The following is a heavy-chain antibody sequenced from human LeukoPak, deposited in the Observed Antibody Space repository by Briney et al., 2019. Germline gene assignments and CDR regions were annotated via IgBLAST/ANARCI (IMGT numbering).Heavy chain of an antibody. V-gene: IGHV4-34*01. CDR1: GGSFSGYY. CDR3: ARGRIAVRNYFDY. D-gene: IGHD6-6*01. CDR2: INHSGST. Sequence: SETLSLTCAVYGGSFSGYYWSWIRQPPGKGLERIGEINHSGSTNYNPSLKSRVTISVDTSKNQFSLKLSSVTAADTAVYYCARGRIAVRNYFDYWGQGTLVTVSS. J-gene: IGHJ4*02.